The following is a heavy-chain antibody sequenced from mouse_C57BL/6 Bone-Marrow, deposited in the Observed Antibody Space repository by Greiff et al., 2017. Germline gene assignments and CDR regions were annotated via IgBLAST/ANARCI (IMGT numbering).Heavy chain of an antibody. V-gene: IGHV1-50*01. Sequence: QVQLQQPGAELVKPGASVKLSCKASGYTFTSYWMQWVKQRPGQGLGWIGEIDPSDSYTNYTQKFKGKATLTVDKSSSTAYMQLSSLTSEDSAVYYCARRGWDDYWGQGTTLTVSS. CDR2: IDPSDSYT. D-gene: IGHD4-1*01. CDR3: ARRGWDDY. J-gene: IGHJ2*01. CDR1: GYTFTSYW.